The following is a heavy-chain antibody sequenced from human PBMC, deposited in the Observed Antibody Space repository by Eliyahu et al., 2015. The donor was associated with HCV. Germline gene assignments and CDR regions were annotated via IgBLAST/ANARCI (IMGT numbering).Heavy chain of an antibody. CDR3: ARDYYDSSGYYWGYYFDY. D-gene: IGHD3-22*01. V-gene: IGHV3-33*01. Sequence: QVQLVESGGGVVQPGRSLRLSCAASGFTFSSXGXPWVRQAPGKGLEGVAVIWYXXDGSNKYYADSVKGRFTISRDNSKNTLYLQMNSLRAEDTAVYYCARDYYDSSGYYWGYYFDYWGQGTLVTVSS. CDR2: IWYXXDGSNK. J-gene: IGHJ4*02. CDR1: GFTFSSXG.